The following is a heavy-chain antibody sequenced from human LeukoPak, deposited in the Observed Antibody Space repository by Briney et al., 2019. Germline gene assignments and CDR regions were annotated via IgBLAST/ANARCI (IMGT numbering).Heavy chain of an antibody. CDR2: LYYGENS. D-gene: IGHD6-25*01. V-gene: IGHV4-38-2*02. J-gene: IGHJ4*02. Sequence: PSETLSLTCIVSGYSISSAYYWGWIRQAPGKGLEWIGSLYYGENSHYNPSLKSRATLSVDTSNNQFSLKLTSVTAADAAVYFCARQLPTAAADTRGYFDYWGQGTVVTVSS. CDR1: GYSISSAYY. CDR3: ARQLPTAAADTRGYFDY.